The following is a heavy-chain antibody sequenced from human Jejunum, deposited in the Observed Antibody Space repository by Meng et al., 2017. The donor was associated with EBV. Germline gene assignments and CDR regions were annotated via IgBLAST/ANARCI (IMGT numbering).Heavy chain of an antibody. J-gene: IGHJ5*02. CDR3: AGGMTIRQNWFDP. V-gene: IGHV1-46*01. CDR2: INPTGDST. D-gene: IGHD5-24*01. Sequence: QVPIVQFGADVKKPGASVKVSCKVSGDTFTRYYMHWVRQAPGQGLEWMGIINPTGDSTTYAEKFQGRLTMTRDTSTTTAYMELSSLRSEDTAVYYCAGGMTIRQNWFDPWGQGTLVTVSS. CDR1: GDTFTRYY.